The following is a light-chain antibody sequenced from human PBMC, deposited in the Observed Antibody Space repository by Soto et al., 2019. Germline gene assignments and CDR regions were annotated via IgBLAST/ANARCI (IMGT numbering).Light chain of an antibody. CDR1: SSDVGGYNY. Sequence: QSALTQPASVSGSPGQSITISCTGTSSDVGGYNYVSWYQQHPGKAPKLMIYDVSNRPSGVSNRFSGSKSGNTASLTISGLQAEDEAHYDCSSYTSSSTPPGVFGGGTKLTVL. CDR2: DVS. V-gene: IGLV2-14*01. J-gene: IGLJ2*01. CDR3: SSYTSSSTPPGV.